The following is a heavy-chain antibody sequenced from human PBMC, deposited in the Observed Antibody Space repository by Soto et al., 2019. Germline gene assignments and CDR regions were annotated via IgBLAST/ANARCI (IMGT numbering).Heavy chain of an antibody. V-gene: IGHV4-31*03. CDR3: ARYCGGDCYANSRRYYFDY. D-gene: IGHD2-21*02. CDR2: IYYSGNT. CDR1: GGSISSGGYY. J-gene: IGHJ4*02. Sequence: SETLSLTCTVSGGSISSGGYYWSWIRQHPGKGLEWIGYIYYSGNTYYNPSLKSRVTISVDTSKNQFSLKLSSVTAADTAVYYCARYCGGDCYANSRRYYFDYWGQGTLVTVSS.